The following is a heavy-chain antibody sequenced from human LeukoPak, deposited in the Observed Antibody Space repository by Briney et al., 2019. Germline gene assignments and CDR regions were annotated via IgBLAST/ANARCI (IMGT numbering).Heavy chain of an antibody. CDR3: ARDYCTSSSCYRWFDS. CDR1: GYTFIAYY. V-gene: IGHV1-2*02. Sequence: ASVKVSCKASGYTFIAYYIHWVRQAPGQGLEWLGWFNPKTGGTNYAQKYQGRVTMTRDTSINTAYMELSSLTSDDTALYYCARDYCTSSSCYRWFDSWAREPWSPSPQ. D-gene: IGHD2-2*01. CDR2: FNPKTGGT. J-gene: IGHJ5*01.